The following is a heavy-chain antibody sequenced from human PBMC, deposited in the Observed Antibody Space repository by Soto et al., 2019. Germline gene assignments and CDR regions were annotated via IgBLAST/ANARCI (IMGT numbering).Heavy chain of an antibody. Sequence: GASVKVSCKASGGTFSSYAISWVRQAPGQGLEWMGGIIPIFGTANYAQKFQGRVTITADESTSTAYMELSSLGSEDTAVYYCAREYLSGYFDYWGQGTLVTVSS. CDR3: AREYLSGYFDY. CDR2: IIPIFGTA. D-gene: IGHD6-25*01. CDR1: GGTFSSYA. J-gene: IGHJ4*02. V-gene: IGHV1-69*13.